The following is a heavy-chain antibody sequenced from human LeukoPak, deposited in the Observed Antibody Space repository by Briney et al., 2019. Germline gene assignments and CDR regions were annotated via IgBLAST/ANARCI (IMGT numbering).Heavy chain of an antibody. CDR2: IDQDGSQK. CDR3: ARGNSGRNAEGGY. CDR1: GFTFSSSP. V-gene: IGHV3-7*03. Sequence: PGRSLRLSCAASGFTFSSSPMHWVRQAPGKGLEWVANIDQDGSQKQYVDSVKGRFTISRDNAKNSLFLQMNSLRAEDTAVYYCARGNSGRNAEGGYWGQGTLVSVSS. J-gene: IGHJ4*02. D-gene: IGHD3-10*01.